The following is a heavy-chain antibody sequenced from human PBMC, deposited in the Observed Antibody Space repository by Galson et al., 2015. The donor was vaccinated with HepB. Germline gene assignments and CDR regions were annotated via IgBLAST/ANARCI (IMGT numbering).Heavy chain of an antibody. CDR2: IDPSDSYT. J-gene: IGHJ4*02. CDR3: ASRGYYGSGDASPKNASDY. CDR1: GYSFTSYW. V-gene: IGHV5-10-1*01. Sequence: SAAEVKTPGDSLRLSCKGSGYSFTSYWVSWVRQMPGKGLEWMGRIDPSDSYTNYSPSFQGHVSISADKSISTAYLQWSSLKASDTAMYYCASRGYYGSGDASPKNASDYWGQGTLVTVSS. D-gene: IGHD3-10*01.